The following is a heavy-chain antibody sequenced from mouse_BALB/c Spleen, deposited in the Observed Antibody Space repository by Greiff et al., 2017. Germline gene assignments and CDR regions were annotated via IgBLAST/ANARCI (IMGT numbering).Heavy chain of an antibody. CDR3: ARQGARATPMDF. CDR2: ISSGSSTI. J-gene: IGHJ4*01. Sequence: EVMLVESGGGLVQPGGSRKLSCAASGFTFSSFGMHWVRQAPEKGLEWVAYISSGSSTIYYADTVKGRFTISRDNPKNTLFLQMTSLRSEDTAMYYCARQGARATPMDFWGQGTSVTVSS. V-gene: IGHV5-17*02. CDR1: GFTFSSFG. D-gene: IGHD3-1*01.